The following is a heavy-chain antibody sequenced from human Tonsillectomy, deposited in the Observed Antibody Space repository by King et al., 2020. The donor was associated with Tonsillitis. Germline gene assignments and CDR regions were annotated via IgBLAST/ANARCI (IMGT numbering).Heavy chain of an antibody. CDR3: TRSETGVFDY. V-gene: IGHV3-73*01. CDR1: GFTFSGSA. Sequence: VQLVESGGGLVQPGGSLKLSCAASGFTFSGSAMHWVRQASGKRLEWVGRIRSKANSYATAYAASVKGRFTISRDDSKNTAYLQMNSLKTEDTAVYYCTRSETGVFDYWGQGTLVTVSS. D-gene: IGHD7-27*01. CDR2: IRSKANSYAT. J-gene: IGHJ4*02.